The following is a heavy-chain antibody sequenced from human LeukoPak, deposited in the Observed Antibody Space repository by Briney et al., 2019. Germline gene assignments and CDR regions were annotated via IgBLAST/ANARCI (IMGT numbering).Heavy chain of an antibody. J-gene: IGHJ4*02. Sequence: GGSLRLSCAASGFTFSSYAMSWVRQAPGKGLEWVSAISGSGGSTYYADSVKGRFTIYRDNSKNTLYLQMNSLRAEDTAVYYCAKRNGYSYGPSGSFFDYWGQGTLVTVSS. CDR3: AKRNGYSYGPSGSFFDY. D-gene: IGHD5-18*01. V-gene: IGHV3-23*01. CDR1: GFTFSSYA. CDR2: ISGSGGST.